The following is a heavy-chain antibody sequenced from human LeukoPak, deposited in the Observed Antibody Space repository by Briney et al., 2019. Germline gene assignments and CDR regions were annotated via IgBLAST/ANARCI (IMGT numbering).Heavy chain of an antibody. CDR1: GGSISNFNYY. D-gene: IGHD3-10*01. CDR2: IYYTGNT. V-gene: IGHV4-39*07. J-gene: IGHJ5*02. CDR3: AREGMIRGVNLWFDP. Sequence: PSETLSLTCTLSGGSISNFNYYWDWIRQPPGKGLEWIGNIYYTGNTYYNPSLKSRVTISVDTSKNQFSLKLSSVTAADTAVYYCAREGMIRGVNLWFDPWGQGTLVTVSS.